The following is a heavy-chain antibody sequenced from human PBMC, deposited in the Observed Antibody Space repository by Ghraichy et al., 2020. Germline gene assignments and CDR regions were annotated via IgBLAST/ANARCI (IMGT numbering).Heavy chain of an antibody. CDR3: ARDNRYSGYDWGGAPNDY. Sequence: GGSLRLSCAASGFTFSDYYMSWIRQAPGKGLEWVSYISSSSSYTNYADSVKGRFTISRDNAKNSLYLQMNSLRAEDTAVYYCARDNRYSGYDWGGAPNDYWGQGTLVTVSS. J-gene: IGHJ4*02. D-gene: IGHD5-12*01. CDR1: GFTFSDYY. CDR2: ISSSSSYT. V-gene: IGHV3-11*06.